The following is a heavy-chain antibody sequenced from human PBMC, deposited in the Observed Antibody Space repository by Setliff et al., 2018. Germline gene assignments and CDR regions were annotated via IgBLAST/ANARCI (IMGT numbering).Heavy chain of an antibody. D-gene: IGHD1-1*01. CDR1: GGSISSSNW. CDR3: ARLYYNFQYPDY. CDR2: IYHSGST. V-gene: IGHV4-4*02. J-gene: IGHJ4*01. Sequence: SETLSLTCAVSGGSISSSNWWSWVRQPPGKGLEWIGEIYHSGSTNYNPSLKSRVTISVDTSKNQFSLKLSSVTAADTAVYYCARLYYNFQYPDYWGQGTLVTVSS.